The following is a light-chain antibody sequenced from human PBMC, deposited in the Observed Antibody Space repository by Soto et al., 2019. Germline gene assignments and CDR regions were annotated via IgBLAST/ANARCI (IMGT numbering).Light chain of an antibody. Sequence: EIVLTQSPDTLSLSPGERATLSCRASQSVGKNYLAWFQQKPGQAPRLLIYGASSRATGIPDRFGGSGSGTDFTLAINRLEPEDFAVYYSQQYAASPITFGGGTKVNIK. CDR3: QQYAASPIT. J-gene: IGKJ4*02. V-gene: IGKV3-20*01. CDR2: GAS. CDR1: QSVGKNY.